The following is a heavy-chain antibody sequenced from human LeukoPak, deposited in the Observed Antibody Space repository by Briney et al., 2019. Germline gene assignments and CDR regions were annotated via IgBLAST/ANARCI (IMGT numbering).Heavy chain of an antibody. CDR1: GFTFSSYS. D-gene: IGHD2-2*01. CDR3: ARAHCSSTSCYQGYGTYYYYYGMDV. V-gene: IGHV3-21*01. Sequence: PGGSLRLSCAAYGFTFSSYSMNWDRQAPGKGLEWVSSISSSSSYIYYADSVKGRFTISRDNAKNSLYLQMNSLRAEDTAVYYCARAHCSSTSCYQGYGTYYYYYGMDVWGQGTTVTVSS. CDR2: ISSSSSYI. J-gene: IGHJ6*02.